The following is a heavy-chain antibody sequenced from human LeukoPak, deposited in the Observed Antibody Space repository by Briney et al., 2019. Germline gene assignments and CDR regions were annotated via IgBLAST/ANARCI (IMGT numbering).Heavy chain of an antibody. D-gene: IGHD3-16*01. CDR2: MWYDESSK. Sequence: GGSLRLSCEAPGFTFNNYGLHWVRQAPGKGLEWVTVMWYDESSKSYADSVMGRFTISRDNSKNTLYLQMNSLRADDTALYYCARDTRKGDLDYWGQGTLVTVSS. CDR1: GFTFNNYG. J-gene: IGHJ4*02. V-gene: IGHV3-33*01. CDR3: ARDTRKGDLDY.